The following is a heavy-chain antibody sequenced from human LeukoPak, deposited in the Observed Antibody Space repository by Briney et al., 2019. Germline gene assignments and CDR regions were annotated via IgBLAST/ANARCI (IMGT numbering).Heavy chain of an antibody. D-gene: IGHD1-26*01. V-gene: IGHV3-48*03. Sequence: PGGSLRLSCAPSGFSFSSYEMNWVRQAPGKGLEWVSYISTGGSPIFYADSVKCRFTISRDNSKNTMYLQMNNLREEDTAVYYCTRDPILGAPDYFDYWGQGTLVTVSS. J-gene: IGHJ4*02. CDR2: ISTGGSPI. CDR3: TRDPILGAPDYFDY. CDR1: GFSFSSYE.